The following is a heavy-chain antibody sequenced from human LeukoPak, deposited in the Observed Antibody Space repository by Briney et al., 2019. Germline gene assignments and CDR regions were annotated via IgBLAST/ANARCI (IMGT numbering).Heavy chain of an antibody. J-gene: IGHJ3*02. Sequence: KPSETLSLTCAVYGGSFSGYFWSWIRQPPGKGLEWIGSIYYSGSTYYNPSLKSRVTISVDTSKNQFSLKLSSVTAADTAVYYCARINSQSRDAFDIWGQGTMVTVSS. D-gene: IGHD5-18*01. V-gene: IGHV4-34*01. CDR2: IYYSGST. CDR1: GGSFSGYF. CDR3: ARINSQSRDAFDI.